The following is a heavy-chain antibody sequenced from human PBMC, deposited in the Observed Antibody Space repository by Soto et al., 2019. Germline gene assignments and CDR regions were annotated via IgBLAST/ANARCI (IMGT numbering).Heavy chain of an antibody. J-gene: IGHJ4*02. CDR3: SKALYYYDFSIDDY. V-gene: IGHV3-30*04. D-gene: IGHD3-16*01. CDR2: ISYDGSNK. Sequence: PGGSLRLSCAASGFTFSSYAMHWVRQAPGKGLEWVSVISYDGSNKNYADSVKGRFTISRDNSKNTVYLQMNSLRVEDTAVYYCSKALYYYDFSIDDYWGQGTLVTVSS. CDR1: GFTFSSYA.